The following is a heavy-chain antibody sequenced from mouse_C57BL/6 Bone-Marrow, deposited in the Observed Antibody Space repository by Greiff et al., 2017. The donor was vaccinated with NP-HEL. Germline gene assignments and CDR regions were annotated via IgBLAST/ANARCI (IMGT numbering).Heavy chain of an antibody. V-gene: IGHV3-6*01. Sequence: VQLQQSGPGLVKPSQSLSLTCSVTGYSITSGYYWNWIRQFPGNKLEWMGYISYDGSNNYNPSLKNRISITRDTSKNQFFLKLNSVTTEDTATYYCARVITTVVEDWGQGTTLTVSS. D-gene: IGHD1-1*01. CDR1: GYSITSGYY. CDR3: ARVITTVVED. J-gene: IGHJ2*01. CDR2: ISYDGSN.